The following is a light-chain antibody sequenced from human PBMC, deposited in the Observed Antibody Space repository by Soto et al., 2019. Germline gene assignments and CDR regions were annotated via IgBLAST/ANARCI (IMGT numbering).Light chain of an antibody. CDR2: DNY. CDR1: SSNLGNNY. Sequence: QSVLTQPPSVSAAPGQKVTISCSGSSSNLGNNYVSWYQQLPGTAPKLLIYDNYKRPSGIPDRFSGSKSDTSAALGITGLQTGDEADYYCATWDTSLSAVVFGGGTKLTVL. V-gene: IGLV1-51*01. J-gene: IGLJ2*01. CDR3: ATWDTSLSAVV.